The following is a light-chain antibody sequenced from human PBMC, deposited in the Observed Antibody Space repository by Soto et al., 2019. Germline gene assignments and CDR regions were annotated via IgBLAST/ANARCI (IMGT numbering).Light chain of an antibody. CDR1: QTISSW. V-gene: IGKV1-5*03. J-gene: IGKJ1*01. Sequence: DIKLTQSPYTLSGCVGERVTLTCLASQTISSWLAWYQQKPGKAPKLLIYKASTLKSGVPSRFSGSGSGTEFTLTISSLQPDDFATYYCQHYNSYSEAFGQGTKVDIK. CDR3: QHYNSYSEA. CDR2: KAS.